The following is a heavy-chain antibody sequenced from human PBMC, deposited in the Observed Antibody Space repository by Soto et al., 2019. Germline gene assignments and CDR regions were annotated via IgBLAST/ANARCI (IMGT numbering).Heavy chain of an antibody. Sequence: SETLSLTCAVSGGSISSGGYSWSWIRQPPGKGLEWIGYIYHSGSTYYNPSLKSRVTISVDRSKNQFSLKLSSVTAADTAVYYCARARITMNPPPWFYPWGQRTLVTVSS. V-gene: IGHV4-30-2*01. CDR3: ARARITMNPPPWFYP. CDR2: IYHSGST. J-gene: IGHJ5*02. CDR1: GGSISSGGYS. D-gene: IGHD3-22*01.